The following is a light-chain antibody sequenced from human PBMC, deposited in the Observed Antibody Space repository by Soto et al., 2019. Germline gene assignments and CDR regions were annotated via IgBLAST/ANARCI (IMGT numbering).Light chain of an antibody. CDR3: QQYNNWPRT. CDR2: GAS. V-gene: IGKV3-15*01. J-gene: IGKJ1*01. CDR1: QSVRSN. Sequence: EIVLTQSPATLSVSPGESATLTCRASQSVRSNLAWYQQKPGQAPRLLIYGASTRATGTPARFSGSGSGTEFTLTISSLQSEDFAVYYCQQYNNWPRTFGQGTKVEIK.